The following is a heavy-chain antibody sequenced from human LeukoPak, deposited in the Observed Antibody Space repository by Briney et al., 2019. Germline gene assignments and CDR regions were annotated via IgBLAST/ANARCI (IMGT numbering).Heavy chain of an antibody. CDR2: INHNGNVN. J-gene: IGHJ6*02. CDR1: GFTFSSYW. D-gene: IGHD2-15*01. CDR3: ARGGGSDV. V-gene: IGHV3-7*03. Sequence: GGSLRLSCAASGFTFSSYWMNWARQAPGKGLEWVASINHNGNVNYYVDSVKGRFTISRDNAKNSLYLQMSNLRAEDTAVYFCARGGGSDVWGQGATVTVSS.